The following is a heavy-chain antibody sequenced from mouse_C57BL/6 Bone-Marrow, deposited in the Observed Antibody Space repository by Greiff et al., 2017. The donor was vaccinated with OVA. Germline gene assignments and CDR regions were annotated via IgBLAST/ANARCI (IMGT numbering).Heavy chain of an antibody. CDR1: GYTFTSYW. Sequence: QVQLQQPGAELVMPGASVKLSCKASGYTFTSYWMHWVKQRPGQGLEWIGEIDPSDSYTNYNQKFKGKSTLTVDKSSSTDYMQLSSLTSEDSAVYYCARKNYDYGWYFDVWGTGTTVTVSS. CDR3: ARKNYDYGWYFDV. CDR2: IDPSDSYT. J-gene: IGHJ1*03. V-gene: IGHV1-69*01. D-gene: IGHD2-4*01.